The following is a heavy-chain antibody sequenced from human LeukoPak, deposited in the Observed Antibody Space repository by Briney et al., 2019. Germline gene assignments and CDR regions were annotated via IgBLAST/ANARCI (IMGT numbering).Heavy chain of an antibody. CDR2: IYYSGST. V-gene: IGHV4-59*01. Sequence: PSETLSLTCTVSGGSISSYYWSWIRQPPGKGLEWIGSIYYSGSTYYNPSLKSRVTISVDTSKNQFSLKLSSVTAADTAVFYCAGLDGYKYPFWGQGTLVTVSS. CDR1: GGSISSYY. D-gene: IGHD5-24*01. CDR3: AGLDGYKYPF. J-gene: IGHJ4*02.